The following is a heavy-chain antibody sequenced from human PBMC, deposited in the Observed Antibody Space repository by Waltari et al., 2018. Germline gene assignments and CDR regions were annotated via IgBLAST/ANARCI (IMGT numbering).Heavy chain of an antibody. V-gene: IGHV4-59*11. CDR3: ARAPGSSGWYDY. CDR1: GASINSHY. D-gene: IGHD6-19*01. J-gene: IGHJ4*02. CDR2: VYFTGTT. Sequence: QVQLQESGPGLVTPSETLSLTCSVSGASINSHYWSWIRQPPGKGLEWIGYVYFTGTTNYNPSLKSRVTISLDTSKKQFSLKLSSVTAADTAVYYCARAPGSSGWYDYWGQGTLVTVSS.